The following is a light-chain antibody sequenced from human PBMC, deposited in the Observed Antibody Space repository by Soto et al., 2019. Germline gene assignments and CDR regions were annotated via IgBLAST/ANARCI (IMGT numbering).Light chain of an antibody. Sequence: EIVMTQSPATLSVSPGERATLSCRASQSVSSNLAWYQQKPGQAPRLLIHGASTRATGTPARFSGSGSGTEFTLTISSLQSEDSAVYYCQQYNNWPPWTFGQGTKVEIK. V-gene: IGKV3-15*01. CDR1: QSVSSN. J-gene: IGKJ1*01. CDR3: QQYNNWPPWT. CDR2: GAS.